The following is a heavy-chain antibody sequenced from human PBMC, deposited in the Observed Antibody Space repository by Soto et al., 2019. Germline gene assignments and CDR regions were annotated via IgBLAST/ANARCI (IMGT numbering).Heavy chain of an antibody. CDR3: ARSGGNDFWTGQNAFDI. J-gene: IGHJ3*02. Sequence: XSVKVSFNASGYTFTGYYMHLLRHSPGQGLEWMGWINPNSGGTNYAQKFQGWVTMTRDTSISTAYMELSRLRSDETAVYYCARSGGNDFWTGQNAFDIWGQGTMVTVSS. D-gene: IGHD3-3*01. V-gene: IGHV1-2*04. CDR1: GYTFTGYY. CDR2: INPNSGGT.